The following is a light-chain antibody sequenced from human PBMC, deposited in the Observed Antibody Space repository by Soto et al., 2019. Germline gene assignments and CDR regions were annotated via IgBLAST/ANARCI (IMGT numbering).Light chain of an antibody. J-gene: IGKJ4*01. CDR3: QQYGTSLT. CDR1: PGVGKNY. CDR2: DVS. V-gene: IGKV3D-20*01. Sequence: DIVLTQSPATLSLSPGERATLSCRASPGVGKNYLAWYQQIPGLAPRLLIYDVSNRATGIPDRFSGSGSGTDFTLTISRLEPEDFAVYYCQQYGTSLTCGGGTKVEIK.